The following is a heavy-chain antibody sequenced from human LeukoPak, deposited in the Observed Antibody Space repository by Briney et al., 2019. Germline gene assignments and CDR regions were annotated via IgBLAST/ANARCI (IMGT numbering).Heavy chain of an antibody. V-gene: IGHV3-23*01. CDR1: GFTFSSYA. CDR2: ISGSGGST. D-gene: IGHD1-26*01. CDR3: AKEMPTSRIEVPWLSQGYYFDY. J-gene: IGHJ4*02. Sequence: GGSLRLSCAASGFTFSSYAMSWVRQAPGKGLEWVSAISGSGGSTYYADSVKGRFTISRDNSKNTLYLQMNSLRAEDTAVYYCAKEMPTSRIEVPWLSQGYYFDYWGQGTLVTVSS.